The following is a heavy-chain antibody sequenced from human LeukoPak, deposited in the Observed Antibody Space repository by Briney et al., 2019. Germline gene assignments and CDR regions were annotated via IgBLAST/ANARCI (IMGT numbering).Heavy chain of an antibody. CDR3: ARGSTTVTV. D-gene: IGHD4-17*01. Sequence: GGSLRLSCAASGFTLSSYWMRWVRQAPGKGLEWVANIKQDGSENYYVDSVKGRFTISRDNGKNSLYLQMNSLRAEDTAVYYCARGSTTVTVWGQGTLVTVSS. V-gene: IGHV3-7*01. CDR2: IKQDGSEN. CDR1: GFTLSSYW. J-gene: IGHJ4*02.